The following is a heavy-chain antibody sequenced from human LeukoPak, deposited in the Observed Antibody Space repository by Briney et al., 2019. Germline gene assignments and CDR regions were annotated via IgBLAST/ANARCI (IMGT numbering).Heavy chain of an antibody. CDR3: ARALGYCSGGSCPSYWLYYYYGMDV. Sequence: SETLSLTCAVYGGSLSGYYWSWIRQPPGKGLEWIGEINHSGSTNYNPSLKSRVTISVDTSKNQFSLKLSSVTAADTAVYYCARALGYCSGGSCPSYWLYYYYGMDVWGKGTTVTVSS. CDR2: INHSGST. D-gene: IGHD2-15*01. J-gene: IGHJ6*04. CDR1: GGSLSGYY. V-gene: IGHV4-34*01.